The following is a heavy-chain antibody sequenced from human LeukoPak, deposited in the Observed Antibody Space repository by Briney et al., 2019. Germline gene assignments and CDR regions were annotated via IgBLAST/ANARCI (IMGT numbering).Heavy chain of an antibody. CDR3: AHASLTVVAGQNWFDS. CDR2: IYWDDDK. D-gene: IGHD6-19*01. Sequence: SGPTLVNPTQTPTLTCTFSGFSLSPSGVGVGWIRQPPGKALEWLALIYWDDDKRYSPSLKSRISITKDTSKNQVVLTMTNMDPVDTAAYYCAHASLTVVAGQNWFDSWGQGTLVTVSS. J-gene: IGHJ5*01. CDR1: GFSLSPSGVG. V-gene: IGHV2-5*02.